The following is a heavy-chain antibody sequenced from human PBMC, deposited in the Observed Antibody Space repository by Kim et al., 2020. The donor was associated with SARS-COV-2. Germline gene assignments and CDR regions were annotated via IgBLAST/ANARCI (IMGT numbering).Heavy chain of an antibody. J-gene: IGHJ4*02. V-gene: IGHV3-30-3*02. Sequence: KYYTDSVQGRFTISRDNSKNTLYLQMNRLRAEDTAVYYCAKIIAVAPSFDYWGQGTLVTVSS. CDR2: K. D-gene: IGHD6-19*01. CDR3: AKIIAVAPSFDY.